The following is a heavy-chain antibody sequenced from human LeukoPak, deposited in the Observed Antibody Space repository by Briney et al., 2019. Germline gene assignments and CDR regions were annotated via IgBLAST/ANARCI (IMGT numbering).Heavy chain of an antibody. J-gene: IGHJ6*03. Sequence: GGSLRLSCAASGFTFSSYGMHWVRQAPGKGLEGVAVIWYEGSNKYYADSVKGRFTISRDNSKNTLYLQMNSLRAEDTAVYYCAKDYSYSNYDYYYYYMDVWGKGTTVTVSS. CDR2: IWYEGSNK. CDR3: AKDYSYSNYDYYYYYMDV. V-gene: IGHV3-33*06. D-gene: IGHD4-11*01. CDR1: GFTFSSYG.